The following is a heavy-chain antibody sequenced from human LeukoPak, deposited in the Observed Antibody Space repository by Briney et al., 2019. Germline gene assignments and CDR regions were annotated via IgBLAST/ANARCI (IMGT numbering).Heavy chain of an antibody. D-gene: IGHD5-12*01. V-gene: IGHV3-48*03. CDR3: TTLPVATNFDY. CDR2: ISSSGTTT. CDR1: GFSFSVYE. J-gene: IGHJ4*02. Sequence: GGSLRLSCAASGFSFSVYEMHWVRQAPGKGLEWISDISSSGTTTYYADSVKGRFTISRDNAKNSLYLQMNSLRAEDTAVYYCTTLPVATNFDYWGQGTLVTVSS.